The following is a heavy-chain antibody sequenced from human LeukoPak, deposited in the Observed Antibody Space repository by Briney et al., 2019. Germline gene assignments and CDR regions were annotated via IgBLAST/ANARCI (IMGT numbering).Heavy chain of an antibody. CDR1: GFTFSSYA. D-gene: IGHD6-13*01. V-gene: IGHV3-9*01. Sequence: GGSLRLSCAASGFTFSSYAMHWVRQAPGKGLEWVSGISWNSGSIGYADSVKGRFTISRDNAKNSLYLQMNSLRAEDTASYYCAKDKSAAGHYYYYGMDVWGQGTTVTVSS. J-gene: IGHJ6*02. CDR2: ISWNSGSI. CDR3: AKDKSAAGHYYYYGMDV.